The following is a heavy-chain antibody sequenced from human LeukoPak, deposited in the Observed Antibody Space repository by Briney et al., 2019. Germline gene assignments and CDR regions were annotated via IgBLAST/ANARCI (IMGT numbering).Heavy chain of an antibody. CDR2: ISSSGNTI. D-gene: IGHD3-9*01. CDR1: GFTFSDYY. CDR3: ARTHDTYYDILTGYSLDRDTYYMDV. J-gene: IGHJ6*03. Sequence: GGSLRLSCAASGFTFSDYYMSWIRQAPGKGLEWVSYISSSGNTIYYADSVKGRFTISRDNAKNSLYLQMNSLRAEDPAVYYCARTHDTYYDILTGYSLDRDTYYMDVWGKGTPVTVSS. V-gene: IGHV3-11*04.